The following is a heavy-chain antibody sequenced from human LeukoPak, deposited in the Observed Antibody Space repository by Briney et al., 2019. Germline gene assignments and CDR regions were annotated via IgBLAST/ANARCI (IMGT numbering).Heavy chain of an antibody. Sequence: GGSLRLSCAASGFTFSSYSMNWVRQAPGKGLEWVAVISYDGSNKYYADSVKGRFTISRDNSKNTLYLQMNSLRAEDTAVYYCCKMAAIGYWGQGTLVTVSS. D-gene: IGHD5-24*01. CDR3: CKMAAIGY. V-gene: IGHV3-30*03. CDR1: GFTFSSYS. CDR2: ISYDGSNK. J-gene: IGHJ4*02.